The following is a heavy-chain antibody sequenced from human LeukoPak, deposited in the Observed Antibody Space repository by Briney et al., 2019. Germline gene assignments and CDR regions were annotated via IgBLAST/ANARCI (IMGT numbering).Heavy chain of an antibody. V-gene: IGHV4-31*03. CDR3: ARADGSGSYPYGMDV. D-gene: IGHD3-10*01. CDR1: GGSISSGGYY. J-gene: IGHJ6*02. Sequence: SQTLSLTCTVSGGSISSGGYYWSWIRQHPGKGLEWTGYIYYSGSTYYNPSLKSRVTISVDRSKNQFSLKLSSVTAADTAVYYCARADGSGSYPYGMDVWGQGTTVTVSS. CDR2: IYYSGST.